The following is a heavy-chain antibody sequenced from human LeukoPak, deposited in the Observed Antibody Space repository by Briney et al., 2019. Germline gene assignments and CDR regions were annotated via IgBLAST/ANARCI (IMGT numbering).Heavy chain of an antibody. Sequence: VASVKVSCKASGYTFTSYAMNWVRQAPGQGLEWMGWINPNSGGTNYAQKFQGRVTMTRDTSISTAYMELSRLRSDDTAVYYCATAGGWLQPPDDYWGQGTLVSVSS. J-gene: IGHJ4*02. D-gene: IGHD5-24*01. V-gene: IGHV1-2*02. CDR1: GYTFTSYA. CDR2: INPNSGGT. CDR3: ATAGGWLQPPDDY.